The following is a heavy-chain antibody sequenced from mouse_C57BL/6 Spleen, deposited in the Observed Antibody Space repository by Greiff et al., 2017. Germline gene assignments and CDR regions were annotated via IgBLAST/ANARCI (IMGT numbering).Heavy chain of an antibody. D-gene: IGHD1-1*01. J-gene: IGHJ4*01. CDR2: IYPSDSDT. V-gene: IGHV1-74*01. CDR1: GYTFTSYW. CDR3: AISMVSYGDYAMDY. Sequence: QVQLKQPGAELVKPGASVKVSCKASGYTFTSYWMHWVKQRPGQGLEWIGRIYPSDSDTNYNQKFKGKATLTVYKSSSTAYMQLFSLPSADSAVYYCAISMVSYGDYAMDYWGQGTSVTVSS.